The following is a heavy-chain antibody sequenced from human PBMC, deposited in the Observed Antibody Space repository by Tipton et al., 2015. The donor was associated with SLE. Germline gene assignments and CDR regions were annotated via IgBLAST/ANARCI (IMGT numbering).Heavy chain of an antibody. D-gene: IGHD2-21*01. V-gene: IGHV4-34*01. CDR2: INHSGST. J-gene: IGHJ3*02. CDR3: ARHGCGGDCYSDAFDI. CDR1: GGSFSGYY. Sequence: GLVKPSETLSLTCAVYGGSFSGYYWSWIRQPPGKGLEWIGEINHSGSTNYNPSLKSRVTISVDTSKNQFSLKLSSVTAADTAVYYCARHGCGGDCYSDAFDIWGQGTMVTVSS.